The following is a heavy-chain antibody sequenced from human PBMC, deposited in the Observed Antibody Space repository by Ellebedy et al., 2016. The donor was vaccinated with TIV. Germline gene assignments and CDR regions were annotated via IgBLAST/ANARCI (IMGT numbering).Heavy chain of an antibody. J-gene: IGHJ5*02. CDR3: ARRASYGDYAVQVNPWFDP. Sequence: GGSLRLSCAASGFNFRSYWMTWVRQAPGKGLEWVAKIRQEGDEIYYVESVKGRFTISRDNAKNSLFRQMNSLRAEDTAVYYCARRASYGDYAVQVNPWFDPWGQGTLVTVSS. CDR2: IRQEGDEI. CDR1: GFNFRSYW. V-gene: IGHV3-7*01. D-gene: IGHD4-17*01.